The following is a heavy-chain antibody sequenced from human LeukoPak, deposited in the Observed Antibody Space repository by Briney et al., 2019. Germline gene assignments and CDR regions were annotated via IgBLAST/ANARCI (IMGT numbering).Heavy chain of an antibody. CDR1: GFTFSSYA. Sequence: PGGSLRLSCAASGFTFSSYAMSWVRQAPGKGLERVSAISGSGGSTYYADSVKGRFTISRDNSKNTLYLQMNSLRAEDTAVYYCAKDETWQGYCSSTSCSLRYWGQGTLVTVSS. CDR2: ISGSGGST. CDR3: AKDETWQGYCSSTSCSLRY. J-gene: IGHJ4*02. D-gene: IGHD2-2*01. V-gene: IGHV3-23*01.